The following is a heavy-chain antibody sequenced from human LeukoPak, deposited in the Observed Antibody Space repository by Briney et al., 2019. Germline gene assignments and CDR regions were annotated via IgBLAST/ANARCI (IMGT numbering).Heavy chain of an antibody. CDR1: RFTFSSRG. Sequence: GGSLRLSCAASRFTFSSRGMSWVRQAPGKGLEWVSSITPSGDGTYYAASVKGRFTISRDNSKNTLYLQMDSLRADDTAKYYCARDSPVATWWGQGTLVTVSS. D-gene: IGHD1-26*01. V-gene: IGHV3-23*01. CDR2: ITPSGDGT. CDR3: ARDSPVATW. J-gene: IGHJ4*02.